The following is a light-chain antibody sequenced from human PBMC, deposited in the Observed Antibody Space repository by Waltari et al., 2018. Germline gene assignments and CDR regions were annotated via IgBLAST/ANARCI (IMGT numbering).Light chain of an antibody. CDR3: SSYTGVNNLI. Sequence: QSALTQPPSASGSPGQSVTISCTGSSSDLGGYNYVSWYQNHPGKAPKPVIYEVSKRPSGVPDRFSGSKSGNTASLTVSGLQADDEADYYCSSYTGVNNLIFGGGTKLTVL. CDR1: SSDLGGYNY. V-gene: IGLV2-8*01. CDR2: EVS. J-gene: IGLJ2*01.